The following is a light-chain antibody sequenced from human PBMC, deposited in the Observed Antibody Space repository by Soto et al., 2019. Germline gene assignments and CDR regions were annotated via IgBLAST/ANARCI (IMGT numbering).Light chain of an antibody. CDR1: ESVSSY. V-gene: IGKV3-11*01. J-gene: IGKJ1*01. CDR2: DAS. CDR3: QQRNNWPGT. Sequence: EIVMTQSPATLSVSPGERATLSGRASESVSSYLAWHQQTPGQAPRIXIYDASNRATGIPARFSGSGARPACTRAISSLEPEDSSVYYCQQRNNWPGTFGQGTKVDIK.